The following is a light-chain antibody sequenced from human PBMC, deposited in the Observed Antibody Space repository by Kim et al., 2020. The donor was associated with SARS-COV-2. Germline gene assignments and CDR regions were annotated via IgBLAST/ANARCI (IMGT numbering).Light chain of an antibody. V-gene: IGLV3-19*01. CDR2: GKN. CDR3: NSLNSSGNQNVV. J-gene: IGLJ2*01. CDR1: RLSIYS. Sequence: ACGRTVRTTAEGERLSIYSASRYQQKPVHAPALVIYGKNNRPSGFPDRFSGSSAVSTASLTITGAQAEDESDYYCNSLNSSGNQNVVFGGGTQLTVL.